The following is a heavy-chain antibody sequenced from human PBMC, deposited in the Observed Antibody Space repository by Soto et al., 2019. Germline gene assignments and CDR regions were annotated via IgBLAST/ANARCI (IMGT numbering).Heavy chain of an antibody. V-gene: IGHV4-39*01. CDR1: GDSISGRACY. D-gene: IGHD2-2*01. Sequence: SETLSLTCSVSGDSISGRACYWGWIRHPPGKDLEWIGSVHYSWTTSYNPSLKTRVTISEDMSKNQLSLRLTSVTAADTAIYYCPRNARKNSIEQLQPVDFWGQGPLVTVSP. CDR3: PRNARKNSIEQLQPVDF. CDR2: VHYSWTT. J-gene: IGHJ4*02.